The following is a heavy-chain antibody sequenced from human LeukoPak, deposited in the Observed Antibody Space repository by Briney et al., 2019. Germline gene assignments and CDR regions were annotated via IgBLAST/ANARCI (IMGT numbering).Heavy chain of an antibody. CDR1: GGSISSGSYY. CDR2: IYTSGST. CDR3: ARDKDGYRPREAYYYYMDV. D-gene: IGHD6-13*01. J-gene: IGHJ6*03. V-gene: IGHV4-61*02. Sequence: SQTLSLTCTVSGGSISSGSYYWSWIRQPAGKGLEWIGRIYTSGSTNYNPSLKSRVTMSVDTSKNQFSLKLSSVTAADTAVYYCARDKDGYRPREAYYYYMDVWGKGTTVTVSS.